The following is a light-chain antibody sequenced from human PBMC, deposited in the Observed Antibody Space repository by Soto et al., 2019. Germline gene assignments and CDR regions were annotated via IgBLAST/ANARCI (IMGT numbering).Light chain of an antibody. V-gene: IGKV3-11*01. CDR1: QSVRNY. Sequence: EVVLTQSPATLSLSPGERATLSCRASQSVRNYLAWYQQKPGQAPRLLIYDVSNRDTGIPARFSGSGSGTDFTLTISSLEPEDFAVYYCQQRYIWPPLTFGGGTKVEIK. CDR2: DVS. J-gene: IGKJ4*01. CDR3: QQRYIWPPLT.